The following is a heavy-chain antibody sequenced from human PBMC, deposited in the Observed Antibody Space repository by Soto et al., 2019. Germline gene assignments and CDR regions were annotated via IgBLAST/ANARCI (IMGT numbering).Heavy chain of an antibody. J-gene: IGHJ6*02. CDR3: ARDVIGGVTPIRYTYYYGMDV. Sequence: QVQLVQSGAEVKKPGASVKVSCKASGYTFTSYGISWVRQAPGQGLEWMGWISAYNGNTNYAQKLQGRVTMTTVTSTSTAYMELTSLRPDDTAVYYCARDVIGGVTPIRYTYYYGMDVWGQGTTVIVSS. D-gene: IGHD2-21*02. CDR2: ISAYNGNT. CDR1: GYTFTSYG. V-gene: IGHV1-18*01.